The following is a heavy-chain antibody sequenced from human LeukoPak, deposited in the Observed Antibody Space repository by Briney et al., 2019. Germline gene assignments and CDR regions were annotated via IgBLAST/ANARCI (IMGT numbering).Heavy chain of an antibody. D-gene: IGHD2-2*01. CDR3: AKGGPYCISTDCVQTFDC. CDR1: GFTFNNYS. J-gene: IGHJ4*02. CDR2: IGASGGTT. V-gene: IGHV3-23*01. Sequence: PGGSLRLSCAGSGFTFNNYSMTWVRQAPGKGLEWVSVIGASGGTTYYADSVKGRFTISRDNSEGTLYLQMNSLRAEDTALYYCAKGGPYCISTDCVQTFDCWGQGTLVTVSS.